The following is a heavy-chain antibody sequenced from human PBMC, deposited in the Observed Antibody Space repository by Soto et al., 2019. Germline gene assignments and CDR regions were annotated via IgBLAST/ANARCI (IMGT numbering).Heavy chain of an antibody. Sequence: PSETLSLTCTVSGGSISSSSYYWGWIRQPPGKGLEWIGSIYYSGSTYYNPSLKSRVTTSVDTSKNQFSLKLSSVTAADTAVYYCARLLSGSGSYLLKTYYYYYMDVWGKGTTVTVSS. D-gene: IGHD3-10*01. CDR1: GGSISSSSYY. CDR3: ARLLSGSGSYLLKTYYYYYMDV. J-gene: IGHJ6*03. CDR2: IYYSGST. V-gene: IGHV4-39*01.